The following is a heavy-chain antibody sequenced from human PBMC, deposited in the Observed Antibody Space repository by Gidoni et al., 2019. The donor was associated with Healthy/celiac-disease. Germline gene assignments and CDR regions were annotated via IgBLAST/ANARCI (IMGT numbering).Heavy chain of an antibody. J-gene: IGHJ4*02. CDR2: ITHSGST. V-gene: IGHV4-34*01. CDR3: ARGGGEITMVRGVIYDY. D-gene: IGHD3-10*01. CDR1: GGSFSGYY. Sequence: QVQLQQWGAGLLKPSETLSLTCAVYGGSFSGYYWSWIRQPPGKGLEWIGEITHSGSTNYNPSLKSRVTISVDTSKNQFSLKLSSVTAADTAVYYCARGGGEITMVRGVIYDYWGQGTLVTVSS.